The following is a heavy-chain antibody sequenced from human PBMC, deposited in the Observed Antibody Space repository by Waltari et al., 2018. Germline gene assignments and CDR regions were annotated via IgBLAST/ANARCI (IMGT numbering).Heavy chain of an antibody. V-gene: IGHV4-39*01. Sequence: QLQLQESGPGLVKPSETLSLTCTVSGGSISSSSYYWGWIRQPPGKGLEWIGSIYYSGSTYYNPSLKSRVTISVDTSKNQFSLKLSSVTAADTAVYYCARGSEDSGSSEWGQGTLVTVSS. CDR1: GGSISSSSYY. CDR3: ARGSEDSGSSE. CDR2: IYYSGST. J-gene: IGHJ4*02. D-gene: IGHD1-26*01.